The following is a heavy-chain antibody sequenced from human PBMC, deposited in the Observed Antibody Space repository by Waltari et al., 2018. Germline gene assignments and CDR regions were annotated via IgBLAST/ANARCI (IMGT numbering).Heavy chain of an antibody. CDR3: ARGHYYDTDGFYEYAYDV. J-gene: IGHJ3*01. CDR2: IYSGGTT. V-gene: IGHV3-66*01. D-gene: IGHD3-22*01. Sequence: EVQLVESGGGLVQPGGSLRLSCEASGFIVNKYFMNWVRQAPGKGLGWVSIIYSGGTTFYADSVKGRFTISRDNSKNTVFLQMTRLSAEDTAVYYWARGHYYDTDGFYEYAYDVWGQGTAVTVSS. CDR1: GFIVNKYF.